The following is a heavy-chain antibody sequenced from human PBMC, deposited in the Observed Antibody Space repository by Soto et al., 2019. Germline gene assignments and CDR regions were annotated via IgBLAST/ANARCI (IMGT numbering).Heavy chain of an antibody. J-gene: IGHJ4*02. D-gene: IGHD5-12*01. CDR1: GFIFNYAW. CDR3: TADVPESSAYPFDY. Sequence: VQLVESGGGLVKPGGSLRLSCAASGFIFNYAWMSWVRQAPGKGLEWVGLIKSKAGGETTEYAAPVKGRFTISRDDSKNTLYLQMNSLNTEDTAVYYCTADVPESSAYPFDYWGQGTLVTVSS. CDR2: IKSKAGGETT. V-gene: IGHV3-15*01.